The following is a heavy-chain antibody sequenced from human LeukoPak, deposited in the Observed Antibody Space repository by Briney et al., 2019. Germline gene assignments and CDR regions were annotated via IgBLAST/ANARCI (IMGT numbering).Heavy chain of an antibody. D-gene: IGHD2-2*01. V-gene: IGHV3-15*01. Sequence: PGGSLRLSCAASGFTFSNAWMNWVRQAPGKGLEWVGRIKSKTDGGTTDYAAPVKGRFTISRDDSKNTLYLQMNSLKTEDTAVYYCTTRGGFCSSTSCRDGVFDYWGLGTLVTVSS. CDR1: GFTFSNAW. CDR2: IKSKTDGGTT. CDR3: TTRGGFCSSTSCRDGVFDY. J-gene: IGHJ4*02.